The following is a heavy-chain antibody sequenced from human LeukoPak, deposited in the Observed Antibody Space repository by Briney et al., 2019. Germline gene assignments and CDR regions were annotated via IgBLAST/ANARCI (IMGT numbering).Heavy chain of an antibody. V-gene: IGHV3-11*04. D-gene: IGHD1-14*01. J-gene: IGHJ4*02. CDR3: ASLNRATTSTPDY. CDR2: ISNSGSII. CDR1: GFTFSDYY. Sequence: NPGGSPRLSCAASGFTFSDYYMSWIRQAPGKGLEWISYISNSGSIIYYADSVKGRFTISRDNAKNSLYLQMNSLRVEDTAVYYCASLNRATTSTPDYWGQGTLVTVSS.